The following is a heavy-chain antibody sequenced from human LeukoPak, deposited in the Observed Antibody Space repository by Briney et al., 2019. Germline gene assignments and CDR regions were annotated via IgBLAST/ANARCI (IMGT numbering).Heavy chain of an antibody. J-gene: IGHJ4*02. CDR3: ARDRSWYLDY. CDR2: IYYSGST. D-gene: IGHD2-15*01. CDR1: GGSISSYY. Sequence: SETLSLTCTVSGGSISSYYWSWIRQPPGKGLEWIGYIYYSGSTNYNPSLKSRVTISEDTSKSQFSLKLSSVTAADTAVYYCARDRSWYLDYWGQGTLVTVSS. V-gene: IGHV4-59*01.